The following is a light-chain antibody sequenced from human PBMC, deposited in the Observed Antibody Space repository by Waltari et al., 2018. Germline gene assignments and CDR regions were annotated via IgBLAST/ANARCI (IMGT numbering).Light chain of an antibody. V-gene: IGKV3-11*01. CDR3: HQRNNWPFT. CDR1: QSVSSK. J-gene: IGKJ2*01. CDR2: DAS. Sequence: DIVLTQSPATLSLSPGERATLSCRASQSVSSKLAWYQQKPGQAPRLLMYDASNRATGIPARFSGSGSGTDFTLTISSLEPEDFAVYYCHQRNNWPFTFGQGTKLEIK.